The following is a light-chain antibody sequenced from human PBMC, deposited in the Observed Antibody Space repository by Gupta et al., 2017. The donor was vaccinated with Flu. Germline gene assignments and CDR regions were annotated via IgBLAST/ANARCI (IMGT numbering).Light chain of an antibody. Sequence: AIQMTQSPSSLSASVGDRVTITCRASQGIRNDLGWYQQKPGKAPKLLIYGASSFQSGVPSRFSGIGSGTDFTLTISSLQPEDFATYYCLQDYNYPRTFGQGTKVEVK. CDR2: GAS. CDR1: QGIRND. J-gene: IGKJ1*01. V-gene: IGKV1-6*01. CDR3: LQDYNYPRT.